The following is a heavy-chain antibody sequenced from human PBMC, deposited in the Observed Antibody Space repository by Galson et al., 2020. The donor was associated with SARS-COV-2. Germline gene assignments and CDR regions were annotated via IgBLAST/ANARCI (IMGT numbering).Heavy chain of an antibody. CDR1: EFTFTGYS. Sequence: TGGSLRLSCLASEFTFTGYSMSWVRRAPGKGLEWVAAITFSGVTYYADSVRGRFTISRDIANNRLFLQMDSLSAGDTALYYCVKQKRVPGYFDFWGQGTLVTVSS. J-gene: IGHJ4*02. CDR2: ITFSGVT. CDR3: VKQKRVPGYFDF. D-gene: IGHD2-2*01. V-gene: IGHV3-23*01.